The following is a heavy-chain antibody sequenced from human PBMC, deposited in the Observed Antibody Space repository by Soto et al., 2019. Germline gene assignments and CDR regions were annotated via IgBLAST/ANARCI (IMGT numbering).Heavy chain of an antibody. Sequence: QVQLVQSGAEVKKPGASVKVSCKASGYTFTSYDINWVRQATGQGLEWMGWMNPNSGNTGYAQKFQGRVTMTRNTSISTSYMELSCLRSEDTAVYYCARTWVPTNYYGTGSYYTNYYYYYRDVWGKGTTVTDSS. J-gene: IGHJ6*03. V-gene: IGHV1-8*01. CDR1: GYTFTSYD. CDR2: MNPNSGNT. D-gene: IGHD3-10*01. CDR3: ARTWVPTNYYGTGSYYTNYYYYYRDV.